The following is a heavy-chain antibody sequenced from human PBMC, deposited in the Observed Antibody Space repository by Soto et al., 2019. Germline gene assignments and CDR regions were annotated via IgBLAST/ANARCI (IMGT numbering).Heavy chain of an antibody. Sequence: PSETLSLTCSVSGGSISTKSYSWGWIRQPPGKGLEWIVYIYYSESTHYNPSLKSRVTISVDTSKSQFSLKLSSVTAADTAVYYCARHYYGSGSYYNAFWFDPWGQGTLVTVSS. CDR1: GGSISTKSYS. D-gene: IGHD3-10*01. V-gene: IGHV4-61*05. CDR3: ARHYYGSGSYYNAFWFDP. CDR2: IYYSEST. J-gene: IGHJ5*02.